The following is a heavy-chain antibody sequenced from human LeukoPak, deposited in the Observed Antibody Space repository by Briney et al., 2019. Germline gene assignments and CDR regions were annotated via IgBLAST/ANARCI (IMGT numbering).Heavy chain of an antibody. CDR1: GYTFISYD. CDR3: ATWGYYDNSGYFYFNS. D-gene: IGHD3-22*01. Sequence: ASVKVSCKASGYTFISYDINWVRQATGQGLEWIGWMNPNSGNTGYAQKFQGRVTMTRNTSISTAYMELSSLRSEDTAVYFCATWGYYDNSGYFYFNSWGQGTLVTVSS. J-gene: IGHJ4*02. V-gene: IGHV1-8*01. CDR2: MNPNSGNT.